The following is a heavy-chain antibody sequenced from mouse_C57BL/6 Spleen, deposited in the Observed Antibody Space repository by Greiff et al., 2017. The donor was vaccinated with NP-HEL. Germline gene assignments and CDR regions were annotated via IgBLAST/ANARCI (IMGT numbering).Heavy chain of an antibody. D-gene: IGHD2-3*01. CDR3: ASYDGFY. J-gene: IGHJ2*01. Sequence: QVQLQQSGAELARPGASVKLSCKASGYTFTSYGISWVKQRTGQGLGWIGEIYPRSGNTYYNEKFKGKATLTADKSSSTAYMELRSLTSEDSAVYFCASYDGFYWGQGTTLTVSS. CDR1: GYTFTSYG. V-gene: IGHV1-81*01. CDR2: IYPRSGNT.